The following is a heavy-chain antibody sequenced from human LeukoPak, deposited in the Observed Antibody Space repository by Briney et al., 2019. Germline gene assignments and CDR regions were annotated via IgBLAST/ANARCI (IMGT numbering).Heavy chain of an antibody. V-gene: IGHV3-48*02. CDR1: GFTFSTYN. Sequence: GGSLRLSCVASGFTFSTYNMNWVRQAPGKGLEWVSFISSGSEIIYYADSVRGRFTVSRDNDKKSLYLQMYSLRDVDTAVYYCARNPAGIGDYLGQGTLVTVSS. D-gene: IGHD1-1*01. J-gene: IGHJ4*02. CDR2: ISSGSEII. CDR3: ARNPAGIGDY.